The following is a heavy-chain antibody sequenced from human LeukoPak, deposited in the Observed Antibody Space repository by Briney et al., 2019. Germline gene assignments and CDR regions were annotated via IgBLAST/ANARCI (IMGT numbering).Heavy chain of an antibody. CDR3: AKCLTSTGTCYFDY. D-gene: IGHD1-1*01. J-gene: IGHJ4*02. CDR2: ISGSGGNT. Sequence: GGSLRLSCAASVFTFSNYAMSWVRQAPGEGLEWVSAISGSGGNTYYADSVNGRFTISRDNSQNTFFLQMNSLRADDTAIYYCAKCLTSTGTCYFDYWGQGTLVTVSS. CDR1: VFTFSNYA. V-gene: IGHV3-23*01.